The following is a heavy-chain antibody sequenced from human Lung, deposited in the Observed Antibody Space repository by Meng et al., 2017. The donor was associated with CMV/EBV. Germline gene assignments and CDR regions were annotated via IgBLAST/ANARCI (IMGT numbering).Heavy chain of an antibody. CDR1: GDSYTNHNW. D-gene: IGHD3-10*01. J-gene: IGHJ1*01. Sequence: VELGEPGPAPVKPSAPLSLPCAVSGDSYTNHNWWAWVRQPPGKGLEWIGEIPHRGSSAYNPSLKSRVSMSIDKSKNQFSLKLTSVTAADTAVYHCLRRSGGSVRGQGTLVTVSS. CDR2: IPHRGSS. V-gene: IGHV4-4*02. CDR3: LRRSGGSV.